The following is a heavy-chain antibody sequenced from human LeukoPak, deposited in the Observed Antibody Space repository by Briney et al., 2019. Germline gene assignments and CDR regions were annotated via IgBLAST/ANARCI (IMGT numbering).Heavy chain of an antibody. CDR3: ARSGGYSGYDPDY. Sequence: SVKVSCEASGGTFSSYAISWVRQAPGQGLEWMGGIIPIFGTANYAQKFQGRVTITADESTSTAYMELSSLRSEDTAVYYCARSGGYSGYDPDYWGQGTLVTVSS. V-gene: IGHV1-69*13. CDR2: IIPIFGTA. CDR1: GGTFSSYA. J-gene: IGHJ4*02. D-gene: IGHD5-12*01.